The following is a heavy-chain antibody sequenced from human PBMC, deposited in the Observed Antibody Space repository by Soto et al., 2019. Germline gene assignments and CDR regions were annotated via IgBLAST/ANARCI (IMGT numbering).Heavy chain of an antibody. CDR2: ISYDGSNK. V-gene: IGHV3-30*18. Sequence: GGSLRLSCAASGFTFSSYGMHWVRQAPGKGLEWVAVISYDGSNKYYADSVKGRFTISRDNSKNTLYLQMNSLRAEDTAVYYCAKDWHLGCSGGSCYSYMDVWGQGTTVTVSS. D-gene: IGHD2-15*01. CDR3: AKDWHLGCSGGSCYSYMDV. J-gene: IGHJ6*02. CDR1: GFTFSSYG.